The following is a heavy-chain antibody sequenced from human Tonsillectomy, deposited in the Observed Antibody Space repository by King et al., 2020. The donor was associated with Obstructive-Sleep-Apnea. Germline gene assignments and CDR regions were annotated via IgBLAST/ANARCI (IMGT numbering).Heavy chain of an antibody. V-gene: IGHV1-8*01. D-gene: IGHD3-10*01. J-gene: IGHJ6*02. CDR3: ARGGLYGSGSYYSYYYYGMDV. Sequence: VQLVESGAEVKKPGASVKVSCKASGYTFTSYDINWVRQATGQGLEWMGWMNPNIGSTGYAQKFQGRVTMTRNTSISTAYMELTSLSSEETAGYYWARGGLYGSGSYYSYYYYGMDVWGQGTTVTVSS. CDR1: GYTFTSYD. CDR2: MNPNIGST.